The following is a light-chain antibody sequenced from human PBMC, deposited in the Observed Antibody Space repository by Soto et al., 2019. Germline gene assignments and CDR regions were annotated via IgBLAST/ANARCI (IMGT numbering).Light chain of an antibody. CDR3: QQYNNWPPKQYT. Sequence: EIVMTQSPATLSVSPGERATLSCRARQSVSSDLAWYQHKPGQAPRLLIYGASTRATGIPARFSGSGSGTEFSLTISSLQSEDFAVYYCQQYNNWPPKQYTFGQGTKLEIK. CDR1: QSVSSD. V-gene: IGKV3-15*01. CDR2: GAS. J-gene: IGKJ2*01.